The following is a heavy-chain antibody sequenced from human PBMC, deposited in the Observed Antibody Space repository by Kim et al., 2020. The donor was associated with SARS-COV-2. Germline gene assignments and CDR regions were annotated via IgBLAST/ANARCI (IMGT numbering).Heavy chain of an antibody. CDR3: ARATTVLRFLEWPLMDV. J-gene: IGHJ6*04. CDR1: GFTFSSYD. V-gene: IGHV3-13*01. D-gene: IGHD3-3*01. Sequence: GGSLRLSCAASGFTFSSYDMHWVRQATGKGLEWVSAIGTAGDTYYPGSVKGRFTISRENAKNSLYLQMNSLRAGDTAVYYCARATTVLRFLEWPLMDVWGKGTTVTVSS. CDR2: IGTAGDT.